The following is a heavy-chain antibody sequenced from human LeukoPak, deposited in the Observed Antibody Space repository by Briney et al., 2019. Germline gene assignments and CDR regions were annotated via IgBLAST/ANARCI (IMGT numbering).Heavy chain of an antibody. CDR2: ISYDGSNK. Sequence: GGSLRLSCAASGFTFSSYGVHWVRQAPGKGLEWVAVISYDGSNKYYADSVKGRFTISRDNSKNTLYLQMNSLRAEDTAVYYCAKEEGDIVVVVAGPYYYYGMDVWGQGTTVTVSS. D-gene: IGHD2-15*01. CDR3: AKEEGDIVVVVAGPYYYYGMDV. V-gene: IGHV3-30*18. J-gene: IGHJ6*02. CDR1: GFTFSSYG.